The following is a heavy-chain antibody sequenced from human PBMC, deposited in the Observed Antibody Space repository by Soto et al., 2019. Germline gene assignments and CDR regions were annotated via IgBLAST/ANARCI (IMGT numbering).Heavy chain of an antibody. Sequence: VSNYRWSRIRQKTEKGLEWIGFIYYSGSTNYNPSLKSRVTISVDTSKNQLSLKLSSVTAAGTAVYYCARSRDLPYYYGSGSYSYFFDYWGQGTLVTVSS. CDR1: VSNYR. CDR2: IYYSGST. D-gene: IGHD3-10*01. J-gene: IGHJ4*02. CDR3: ARSRDLPYYYGSGSYSYFFDY. V-gene: IGHV4-59*02.